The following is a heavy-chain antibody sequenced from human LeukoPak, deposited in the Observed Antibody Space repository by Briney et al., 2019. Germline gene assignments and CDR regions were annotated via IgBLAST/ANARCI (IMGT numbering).Heavy chain of an antibody. CDR3: ARVSAYHSSGWYINY. J-gene: IGHJ4*02. Sequence: SETLSLTCTVSGGSIINYYRSWIRQAAGRGLEWIGRIYSSGTTTYNPSLESRVTMSVDTSKNQFSLWLSSVTAADTAVYYCARVSAYHSSGWYINYWGQGTLVTVSS. CDR2: IYSSGTT. CDR1: GGSIINYY. D-gene: IGHD6-19*01. V-gene: IGHV4-4*07.